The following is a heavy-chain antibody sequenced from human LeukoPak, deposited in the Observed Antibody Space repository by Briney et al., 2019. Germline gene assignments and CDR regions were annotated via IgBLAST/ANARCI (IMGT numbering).Heavy chain of an antibody. CDR3: ARVNEGYYYDSSGCPPPRNFDY. V-gene: IGHV4-34*01. D-gene: IGHD3-22*01. Sequence: SETLSLTCAVYGGSFSGYYWSWIRQPPGKGLEWIGEINHSGSTNYNPSLKSRVTISVDTSKNQFSLKLSSVTAADTAVYYCARVNEGYYYDSSGCPPPRNFDYWGQGTLVTVSS. J-gene: IGHJ4*02. CDR2: INHSGST. CDR1: GGSFSGYY.